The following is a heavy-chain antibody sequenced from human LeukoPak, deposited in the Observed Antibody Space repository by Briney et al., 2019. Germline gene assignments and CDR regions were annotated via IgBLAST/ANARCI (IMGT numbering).Heavy chain of an antibody. CDR2: IYYSGST. D-gene: IGHD2-2*01. CDR1: GGSISSYY. V-gene: IGHV4-59*01. J-gene: IGHJ3*02. Sequence: SETLSLTCTVSGGSISSYYWSWTRQPPGKGLEWIGYIYYSGSTNYNPSLKSRVTISVDTSKNQFSLKLSSVTAADTAVYYCARGCSSTSCYVKAFDIWGQGTMVTVSS. CDR3: ARGCSSTSCYVKAFDI.